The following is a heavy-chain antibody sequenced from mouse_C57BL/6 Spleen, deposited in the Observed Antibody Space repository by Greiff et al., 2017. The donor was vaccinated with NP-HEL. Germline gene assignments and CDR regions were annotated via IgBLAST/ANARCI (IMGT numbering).Heavy chain of an antibody. CDR3: TREDYDEAWFAY. CDR2: ICSGGDYI. D-gene: IGHD2-4*01. CDR1: GFTFSSYA. V-gene: IGHV5-9-1*02. J-gene: IGHJ3*01. Sequence: EVKLVESGEGLVKPGGSLKLSCAASGFTFSSYAMSWVRQTPEKRLEWVAYICSGGDYIYYADTVKGRFTISRDNARNTLYLQMSSLKSEDTAMYYCTREDYDEAWFAYWGQGTLVTVSA.